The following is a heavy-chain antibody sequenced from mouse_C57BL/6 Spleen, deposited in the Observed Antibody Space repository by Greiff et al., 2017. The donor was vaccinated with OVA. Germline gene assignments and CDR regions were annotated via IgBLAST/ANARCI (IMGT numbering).Heavy chain of an antibody. D-gene: IGHD3-2*02. CDR1: GYAFTNYL. CDR3: ARTEGYFDY. Sequence: VQLQQSGAELVRPGTSVKVSCKASGYAFTNYLIEWVKQRPGQGLEWIGVINPGSGGTNYNEKFKGKATLTADKSSSTAYMQLSSLTSEDSAVYCCARTEGYFDYWGQGTTLTVSS. J-gene: IGHJ2*01. V-gene: IGHV1-54*01. CDR2: INPGSGGT.